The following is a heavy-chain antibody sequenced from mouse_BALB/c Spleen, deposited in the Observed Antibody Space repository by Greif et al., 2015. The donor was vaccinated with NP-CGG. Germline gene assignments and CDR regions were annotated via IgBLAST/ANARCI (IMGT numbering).Heavy chain of an antibody. CDR1: GFNIKDTY. CDR2: IDPANGNT. Sequence: VHVKQSGAELVKPGASVKLSCTASGFNIKDTYMHWVKQRPEQGLEWIGRIDPANGNTKYDPKFQGKATITADTSSNTAYLQLSSLTSEDTAVYYCARSRQGTWFAYWGQGTLVTVSA. CDR3: ARSRQGTWFAY. D-gene: IGHD3-2*01. V-gene: IGHV14-3*02. J-gene: IGHJ3*01.